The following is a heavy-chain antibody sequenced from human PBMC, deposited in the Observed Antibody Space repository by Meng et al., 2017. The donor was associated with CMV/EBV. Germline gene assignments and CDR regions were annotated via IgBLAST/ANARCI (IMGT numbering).Heavy chain of an antibody. CDR2: INHSGST. D-gene: IGHD6-13*01. CDR1: GGSFSGSY. Sequence: VQLQQWGAGLLKPSETLSPTCAVYGGSFSGSYWSWIRQPPGKGLEWIGEINHSGSTNYNPSLKSRVTISVDTSKNQFSLKLSSVTAADTAVYYCAGGIAAAGTRYFDYWGQGTLVTVSS. CDR3: AGGIAAAGTRYFDY. V-gene: IGHV4-34*01. J-gene: IGHJ4*02.